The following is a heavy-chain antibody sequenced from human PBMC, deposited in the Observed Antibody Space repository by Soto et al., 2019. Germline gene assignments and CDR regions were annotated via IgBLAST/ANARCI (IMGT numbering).Heavy chain of an antibody. CDR1: GGTFSSYT. CDR2: IIPILGIA. D-gene: IGHD2-2*02. V-gene: IGHV1-69*08. J-gene: IGHJ4*02. CDR3: ARDETDTATAIPGDY. Sequence: QVQLVQSGAEVKKPGSSVKVSCKASGGTFSSYTISWVRQAPGQGLEWMGRIIPILGIANYAQKFQGRVTITADKSTSTAYMELSSLSSEDTAVYYCARDETDTATAIPGDYWGQGTLVTVSS.